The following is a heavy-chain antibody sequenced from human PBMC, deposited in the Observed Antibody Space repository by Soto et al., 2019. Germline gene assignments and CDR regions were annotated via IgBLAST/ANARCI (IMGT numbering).Heavy chain of an antibody. CDR1: GGSISSHY. Sequence: SETLSLTCTVSGGSISSHYWSWIRQPPGKGLEWIGYIHYRGSTNYNPSLKSRITTSVDTSKTQFSLRLSSGTAADTAIYYCARLRSYAASFDIWGQGTMVTVSS. J-gene: IGHJ3*02. CDR3: ARLRSYAASFDI. D-gene: IGHD3-10*01. V-gene: IGHV4-59*11. CDR2: IHYRGST.